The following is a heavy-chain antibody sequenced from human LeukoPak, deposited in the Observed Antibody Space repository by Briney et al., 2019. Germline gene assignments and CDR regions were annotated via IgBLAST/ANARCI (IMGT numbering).Heavy chain of an antibody. J-gene: IGHJ6*02. D-gene: IGHD1-1*01. CDR3: AKGSRTGQFPMDV. Sequence: GGSLRLSCAASGFTASTYGVSWVRQAPGKGLQWVSAIVGGAGYTFYADSVKGRFTISRDNSWDSLYLQMNSLRDDDTAVYYCAKGSRTGQFPMDVWGQGTTVTVSS. V-gene: IGHV3-23*01. CDR1: GFTASTYG. CDR2: IVGGAGYT.